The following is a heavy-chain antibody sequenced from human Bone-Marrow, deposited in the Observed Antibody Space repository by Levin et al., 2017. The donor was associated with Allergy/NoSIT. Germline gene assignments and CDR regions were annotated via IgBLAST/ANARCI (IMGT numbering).Heavy chain of an antibody. J-gene: IGHJ4*02. V-gene: IGHV4-39*07. CDR2: IYYSGTT. Sequence: SQTLSLTCTVSGGSIRSSNYFWGWIRQRPGRGLQWIGSIYYSGTTYYSPSLKSRVTMSIDTSKNQFSLRLSSVTAADTAVYYCARSTHYGDYYFDYWGQGSLVTVSS. CDR3: ARSTHYGDYYFDY. CDR1: GGSIRSSNYF. D-gene: IGHD4-17*01.